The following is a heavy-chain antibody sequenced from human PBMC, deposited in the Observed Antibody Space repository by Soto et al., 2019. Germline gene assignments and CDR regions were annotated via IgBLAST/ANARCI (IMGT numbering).Heavy chain of an antibody. CDR2: ISSGGST. Sequence: GGSLRLSCAASGFTFSSYAMNCVRQAPWKGLEWVSDISSGGSTKYADAVKGRFTISRDNSKNTLYLQMNSLRADDTAVYYCAKDKGYRYGYEGYFDYWGQGTRVTVSS. CDR3: AKDKGYRYGYEGYFDY. CDR1: GFTFSSYA. V-gene: IGHV3-23*01. J-gene: IGHJ4*02. D-gene: IGHD5-18*01.